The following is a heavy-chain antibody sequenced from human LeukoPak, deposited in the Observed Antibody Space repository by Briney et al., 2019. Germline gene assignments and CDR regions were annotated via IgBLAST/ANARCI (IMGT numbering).Heavy chain of an antibody. Sequence: PGESLNISCEGSGYSFTNYWITWVRHMPGKGLEWMGRIDPSDSYTNYSPSFQGHVTISADRSISTAYLQWSSLKASDSAMYYCARRAYCSSGSCPLDYWGQGTLVTVSS. J-gene: IGHJ4*02. D-gene: IGHD2-15*01. CDR3: ARRAYCSSGSCPLDY. V-gene: IGHV5-10-1*01. CDR1: GYSFTNYW. CDR2: IDPSDSYT.